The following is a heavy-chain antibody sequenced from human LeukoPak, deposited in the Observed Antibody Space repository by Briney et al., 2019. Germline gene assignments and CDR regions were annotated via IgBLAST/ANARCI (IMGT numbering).Heavy chain of an antibody. CDR1: GFTFSSYA. CDR3: TKEYNSKGFFDY. Sequence: SGGSLRLSCAASGFTFSSYAMSWVRQAPGKGLEWVSAISGSGGSTYYADSLKGRFTISRDNSENTLYLQMNSLKAEDTAVYYCTKEYNSKGFFDYWGQGTLVSVSS. V-gene: IGHV3-23*01. CDR2: ISGSGGST. J-gene: IGHJ4*02. D-gene: IGHD6-13*01.